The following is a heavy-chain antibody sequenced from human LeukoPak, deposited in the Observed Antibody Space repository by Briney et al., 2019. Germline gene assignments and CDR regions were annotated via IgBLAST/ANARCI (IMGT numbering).Heavy chain of an antibody. Sequence: GVLRLSCSVSGFTFRSYWMSWVRQAPGKGLEWVAYIKYDGSEKYYVDSVEGRFTISGDNAKNSLYLQMNSLRGEDTAVYYCARVGCTASTCYGYLIFDHWGQGALVTVSS. CDR1: GFTFRSYW. D-gene: IGHD2-8*02. CDR3: ARVGCTASTCYGYLIFDH. V-gene: IGHV3-7*01. CDR2: IKYDGSEK. J-gene: IGHJ4*02.